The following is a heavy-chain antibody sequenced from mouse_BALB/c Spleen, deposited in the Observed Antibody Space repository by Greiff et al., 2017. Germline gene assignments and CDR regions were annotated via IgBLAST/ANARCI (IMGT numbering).Heavy chain of an antibody. V-gene: IGHV5-6-4*01. D-gene: IGHD1-1*01. CDR2: ISSGGSYT. J-gene: IGHJ1*01. CDR1: GFTFSSYT. CDR3: TRDYYGSSNWYFDV. Sequence: DVMLVESGGGLVKPGGSLKLSCAASGFTFSSYTMSWVRQTPEKRLEWVATISSGGSYTYYPDSVKGRFTISRDNAKNTLYLQMSSLKSEDTAMYYCTRDYYGSSNWYFDVWGAGTTVTVSS.